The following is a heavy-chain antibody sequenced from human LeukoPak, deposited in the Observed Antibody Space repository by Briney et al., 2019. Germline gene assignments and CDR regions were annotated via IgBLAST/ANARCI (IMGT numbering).Heavy chain of an antibody. J-gene: IGHJ4*02. CDR3: ARDRGYSYGHPFDY. V-gene: IGHV3-33*01. CDR1: GFTFSSYG. D-gene: IGHD5-18*01. Sequence: HPGGSLRLSCAASGFTFSSYGMHWVRQAPGKGLEWVALIWNDGSNKYYAESVKGRLTISRDNPKSTLYLQMNSLRAEDTAVYYCARDRGYSYGHPFDYWGQGTLVTVSS. CDR2: IWNDGSNK.